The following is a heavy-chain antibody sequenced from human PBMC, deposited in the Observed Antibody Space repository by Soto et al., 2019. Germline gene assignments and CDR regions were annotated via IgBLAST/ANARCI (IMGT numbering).Heavy chain of an antibody. CDR2: GYHGGSL. CDR3: VRTFDYYGMDV. D-gene: IGHD3-3*01. Sequence: PSETLSLTCAVSGYSMTSGYYWGWVRQPPGKGLEWLGSGYHGGSLYYNPSLKGRVTVSLDTSKNHFSLDLTSVTAADTAVYYCVRTFDYYGMDVWGQGTTVTVSS. CDR1: GYSMTSGYY. J-gene: IGHJ6*02. V-gene: IGHV4-38-2*01.